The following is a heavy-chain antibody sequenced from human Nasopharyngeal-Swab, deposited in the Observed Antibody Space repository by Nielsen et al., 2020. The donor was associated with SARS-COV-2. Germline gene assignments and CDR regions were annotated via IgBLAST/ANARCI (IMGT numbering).Heavy chain of an antibody. Sequence: WIRQPPGKGLEWVSVIYSCGSTYYADSVKGRFTISRDNSKNTLYLQMNSLRAEDTAVYYCARSPDVFDIWGQGTMVTVSS. CDR2: IYSCGST. J-gene: IGHJ3*02. CDR3: ARSPDVFDI. V-gene: IGHV3-66*03.